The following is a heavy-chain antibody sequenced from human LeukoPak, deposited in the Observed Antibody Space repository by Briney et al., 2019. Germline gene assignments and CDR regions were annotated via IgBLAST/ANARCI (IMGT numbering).Heavy chain of an antibody. CDR1: GFTFSPYS. CDR3: ARDMWGRSLWSGNLGGHSFDY. Sequence: GGSLRLSCAASGFTFSPYSMNWVRQAPGKGLQWVSFISSSSSYIYCADSVKGRFTISRDNAKNSLFLQMNSLRAEDTAVYYCARDMWGRSLWSGNLGGHSFDYWGRGTLVTVSS. CDR2: ISSSSSYI. D-gene: IGHD3-16*01. J-gene: IGHJ4*02. V-gene: IGHV3-21*01.